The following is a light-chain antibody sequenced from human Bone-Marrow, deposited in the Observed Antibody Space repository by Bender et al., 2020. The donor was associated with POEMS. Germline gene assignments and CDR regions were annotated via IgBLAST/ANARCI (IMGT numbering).Light chain of an antibody. V-gene: IGLV2-14*01. J-gene: IGLJ1*01. CDR1: SSDVGGYNY. CDR3: CSSTTSTTLRDV. Sequence: QSALTQPPSASGSPGQSVTISCTGTSSDVGGYNYVSWYQQHPGKAPKLILYEVTNRPSGVSNRFSGSKSGNTASLTISGLQADDEADYYCCSSTTSTTLRDVFGTGTKVAVL. CDR2: EVT.